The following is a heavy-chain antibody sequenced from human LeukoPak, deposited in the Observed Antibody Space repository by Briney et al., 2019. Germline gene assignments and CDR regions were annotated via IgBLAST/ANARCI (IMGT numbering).Heavy chain of an antibody. CDR2: INTGNGNT. V-gene: IGHV1-3*04. CDR3: ARLVVPAAINPNDDY. J-gene: IGHJ4*02. CDR1: GYAFTTYC. D-gene: IGHD2-2*01. Sequence: ASVKVSCKASGYAFTTYCINWVRQAPGQRLEWMGWINTGNGNTKYSQKFQGRVTITRDTSASTAYMELSSLRSEDTAVYYCARLVVPAAINPNDDYWGQGTLVTVSS.